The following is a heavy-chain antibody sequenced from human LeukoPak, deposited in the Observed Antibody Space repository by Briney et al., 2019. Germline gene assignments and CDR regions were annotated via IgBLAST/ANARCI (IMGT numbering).Heavy chain of an antibody. V-gene: IGHV4-39*07. D-gene: IGHD3-10*01. CDR3: ARVLRATLVRGVLSY. CDR2: IYYSGNT. J-gene: IGHJ4*02. CDR1: GDSISTSNYY. Sequence: SETLSLTCTVSGDSISTSNYYWGWIRQPPGEGLEWIGSIYYSGNTYYNPSLKSRVTISVDTSKNQFSLKLSSVTAADTAVYYCARVLRATLVRGVLSYWGQGTLVTVSS.